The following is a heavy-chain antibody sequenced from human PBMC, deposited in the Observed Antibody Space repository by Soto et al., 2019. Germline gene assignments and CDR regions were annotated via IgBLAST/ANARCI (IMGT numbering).Heavy chain of an antibody. Sequence: PWGSLRLSCAASGFTFIDYYIIFIRQAPGKWLEWVSYISSSGSTIYYADSVKGRFTISRDNAKNSLYLQMNSLRAEDTAVHYCARVGAARPGDDYWGQGTLVTVSS. V-gene: IGHV3-11*01. CDR1: GFTFIDYY. CDR2: ISSSGSTI. J-gene: IGHJ4*02. CDR3: ARVGAARPGDDY. D-gene: IGHD6-6*01.